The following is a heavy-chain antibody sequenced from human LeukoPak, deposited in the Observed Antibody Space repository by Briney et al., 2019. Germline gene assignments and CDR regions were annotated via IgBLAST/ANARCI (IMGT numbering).Heavy chain of an antibody. V-gene: IGHV1-2*02. D-gene: IGHD6-19*01. J-gene: IGHJ5*02. Sequence: ASVKVSCKASGYTFTGYYMHWVRQAPGQGLEWMGWTNPNSGGTNYAQKFQGRVTMTRDTSISTAYMELSRLRSDDTAVYYCARDRTRYSSGWYRPWGQGTLVTVSS. CDR3: ARDRTRYSSGWYRP. CDR2: TNPNSGGT. CDR1: GYTFTGYY.